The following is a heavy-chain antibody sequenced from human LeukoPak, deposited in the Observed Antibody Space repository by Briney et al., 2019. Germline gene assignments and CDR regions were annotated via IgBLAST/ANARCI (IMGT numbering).Heavy chain of an antibody. V-gene: IGHV4-39*02. Sequence: KPSETLSLTCTISGGSITGSSYYWGWIRQSPGKGLEWIGNIYYSGSTYYNSSLKSRVTISIDTSKNHFSLRLTSVTASDTAVYFCTRGSYDVFTGRSTLGEYWGQGTLVAVSS. CDR1: GGSITGSSYY. J-gene: IGHJ4*02. CDR3: TRGSYDVFTGRSTLGEY. CDR2: IYYSGST. D-gene: IGHD3-9*01.